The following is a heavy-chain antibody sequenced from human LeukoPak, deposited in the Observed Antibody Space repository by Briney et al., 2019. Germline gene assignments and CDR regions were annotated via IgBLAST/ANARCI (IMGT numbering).Heavy chain of an antibody. J-gene: IGHJ6*03. CDR1: GFTFSSYW. CDR3: ASLWFGELYYYYMDV. V-gene: IGHV3-7*01. D-gene: IGHD3-10*01. CDR2: IKQDGSEK. Sequence: PGGSLRLSCAPSGFTFSSYWMSWVRQAPGKGLEWVANIKQDGSEKYYVDSVKGRFTISRDNAKNSLYLQMNSLRAEDTAVYYCASLWFGELYYYYMDVWGKGTTVTVSS.